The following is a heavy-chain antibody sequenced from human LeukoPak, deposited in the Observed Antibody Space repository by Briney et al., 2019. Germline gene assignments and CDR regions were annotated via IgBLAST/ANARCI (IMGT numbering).Heavy chain of an antibody. Sequence: GGSLRLSCAAFEFTFDDFAMHWVRQAPGKGLEWVSGISWNSGSMGYADSVKGRFTISRDNAKNSLFLQMDSLRPEDTAFYYCAKGALAGAFYWYFDLWGRGTLVTVSS. D-gene: IGHD6-19*01. CDR2: ISWNSGSM. CDR1: EFTFDDFA. V-gene: IGHV3-9*01. CDR3: AKGALAGAFYWYFDL. J-gene: IGHJ2*01.